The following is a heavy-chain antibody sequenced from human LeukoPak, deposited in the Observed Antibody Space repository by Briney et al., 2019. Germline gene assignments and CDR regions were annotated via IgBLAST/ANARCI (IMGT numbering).Heavy chain of an antibody. J-gene: IGHJ6*02. Sequence: ASVKVSCKASGYTFTGYYMHWVRQAPGQGLEWMGWIHPNGGGTNYAQKFQGWVTMTRDTSISTAYMELTRLRSDDTAMYYCATDVTAAAGRGGYYYGMDVWGQGTTVTVSS. D-gene: IGHD6-13*01. CDR3: ATDVTAAAGRGGYYYGMDV. CDR2: IHPNGGGT. V-gene: IGHV1-2*04. CDR1: GYTFTGYY.